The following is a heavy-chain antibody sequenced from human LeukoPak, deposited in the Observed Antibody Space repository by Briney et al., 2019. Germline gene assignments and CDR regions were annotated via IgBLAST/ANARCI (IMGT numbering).Heavy chain of an antibody. D-gene: IGHD2-2*01. CDR3: ARGLGSSTSWDY. Sequence: SETLSLTCTVSGGSISSYYWNWIRQPAGKGLGWIGRIYTSGSTNYNPSLKSRVTMSVDTSKSQFSLKLTSVTAADTAVYYCARGLGSSTSWDYWGQGTLVTVSS. J-gene: IGHJ4*02. CDR1: GGSISSYY. V-gene: IGHV4-4*07. CDR2: IYTSGST.